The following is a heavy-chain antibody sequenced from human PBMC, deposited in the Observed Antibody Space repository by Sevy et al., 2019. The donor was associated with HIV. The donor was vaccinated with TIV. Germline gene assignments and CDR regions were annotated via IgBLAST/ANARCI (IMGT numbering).Heavy chain of an antibody. V-gene: IGHV1-2*06. J-gene: IGHJ4*02. CDR3: ASSGLGGGGGGY. Sequence: ASVKVSCKASGYTFTGYYMHWVRQAPGQGLEWMGRINPNSGGTNYAQKFQGRVTMTRDTSISTAYMELSRLRSDDTAVYSVASSGLGGGGGGYWGQGTLVTVSS. CDR1: GYTFTGYY. CDR2: INPNSGGT. D-gene: IGHD3-16*01.